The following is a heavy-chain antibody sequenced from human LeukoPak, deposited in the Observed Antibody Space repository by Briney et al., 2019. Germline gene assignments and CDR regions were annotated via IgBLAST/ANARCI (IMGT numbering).Heavy chain of an antibody. J-gene: IGHJ6*03. CDR3: AKNRRIFGRTLQRHYMDV. CDR2: MTYDGSKR. D-gene: IGHD3-3*01. Sequence: GGSLRLSCVVSGFTFSSYGMHWVRQAPGKGLEWVAFMTYDGSKRPYVDSVKGRFTISRDNSKNTLYLQMDGLRPEDTAVYYCAKNRRIFGRTLQRHYMDVWGKGTTVAVSS. CDR1: GFTFSSYG. V-gene: IGHV3-30*02.